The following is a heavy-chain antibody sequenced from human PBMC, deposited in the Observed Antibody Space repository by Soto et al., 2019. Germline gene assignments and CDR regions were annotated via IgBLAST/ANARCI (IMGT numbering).Heavy chain of an antibody. CDR3: ARDRGFRDYDYVWGSYADEVHNYYGMDV. Sequence: XSVKVSCKASVYTFASYYMHCVRQAPGQGLEWMGIINPSGGSTSYAQKFQGRVTMTRDTSTSTVYMELSSLRSEDTAVYYCARDRGFRDYDYVWGSYADEVHNYYGMDVWGQGTTATVSS. CDR1: VYTFASYY. V-gene: IGHV1-46*01. D-gene: IGHD3-16*01. CDR2: INPSGGST. J-gene: IGHJ6*02.